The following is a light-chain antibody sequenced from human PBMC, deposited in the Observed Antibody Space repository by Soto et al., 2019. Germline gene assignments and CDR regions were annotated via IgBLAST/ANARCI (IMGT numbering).Light chain of an antibody. V-gene: IGLV7-43*01. CDR2: STS. CDR3: LLYYGGALGV. J-gene: IGLJ2*01. Sequence: QTVGTQEPSLTVSPGGTVTLTCASSTGAVTSGHCTNWDQQKPGQVPKSLIHSTSDKHSWTPARFSGSLLGGKAALPLSSVQPEGAAEYYCLLYYGGALGVFGGGTKLTVL. CDR1: TGAVTSGHC.